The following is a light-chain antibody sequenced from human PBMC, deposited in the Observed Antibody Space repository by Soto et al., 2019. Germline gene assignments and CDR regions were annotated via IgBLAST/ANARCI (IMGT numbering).Light chain of an antibody. CDR2: GAS. CDR3: QQYGSSPLT. J-gene: IGKJ4*01. V-gene: IGKV3-20*01. Sequence: EIVLTQSPGTLSLSPGERATLSCRASESVSDNYLAWYQQRSGQAPRLVIYGASSRASAVPDRFSGSGSGADLTLTISRLEPEDFAVYYCQQYGSSPLTFGGGTKVDI. CDR1: ESVSDNY.